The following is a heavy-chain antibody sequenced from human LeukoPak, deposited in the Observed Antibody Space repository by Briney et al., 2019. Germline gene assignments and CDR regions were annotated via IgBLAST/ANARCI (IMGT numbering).Heavy chain of an antibody. D-gene: IGHD6-19*01. CDR3: ARLHCSGRYTDY. V-gene: IGHV3-72*01. Sequence: GGSLRLTCAASGFTFSDHYMDWVRQAPGKGLEWVGRSRNKANSYTTEYAASVKGRFTISRDDSKNSLYLQMNSLKTEDTAVYYCARLHCSGRYTDYWGQGTLVTVSS. J-gene: IGHJ4*02. CDR1: GFTFSDHY. CDR2: SRNKANSYTT.